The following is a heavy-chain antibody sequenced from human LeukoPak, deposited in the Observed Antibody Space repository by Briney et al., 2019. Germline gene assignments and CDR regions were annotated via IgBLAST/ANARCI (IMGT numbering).Heavy chain of an antibody. CDR2: INPNSGGT. J-gene: IGHJ4*02. CDR1: GYTFTGYY. CDR3: ARGPSGGDHVDY. V-gene: IGHV1-2*02. D-gene: IGHD4-17*01. Sequence: ASVKVSCKASGYTFTGYYMHWVRQAPAQGLEWMGWINPNSGGTNYVQKFQGRVTMTRDTSISTAYMELSRLRSDDTAVYYCARGPSGGDHVDYWGQGTLVTVSS.